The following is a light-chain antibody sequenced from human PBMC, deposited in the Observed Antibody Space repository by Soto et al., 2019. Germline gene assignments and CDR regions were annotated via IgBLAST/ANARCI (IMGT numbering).Light chain of an antibody. CDR2: YAS. V-gene: IGKV3-11*01. J-gene: IGKJ4*01. CDR1: QNFSNY. Sequence: EIVLTQSPATLSVSTGDRATLSCRASQNFSNYLAWYQQRPGQAPRLLIYYASNRATGIPARFSGSGSGTDFSLTISSLEPEDSAGYYCQLRRKWHTFGGGTKVDIK. CDR3: QLRRKWHT.